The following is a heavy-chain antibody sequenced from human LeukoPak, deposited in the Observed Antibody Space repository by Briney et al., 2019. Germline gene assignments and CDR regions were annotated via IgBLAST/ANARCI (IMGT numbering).Heavy chain of an antibody. D-gene: IGHD4-11*01. CDR3: GRGGGTYSFDY. V-gene: IGHV4-30-4*01. CDR1: GGSISSGDYY. Sequence: SETLSLTCTVSGGSISSGDYYWGWIRQPPGEGLEWIGYIYYSGSTYYNPSLKSRVTISVDTSKNQFSLKLSSVTAADTAVYYRGRGGGTYSFDYWGQGTLVTVSS. J-gene: IGHJ4*02. CDR2: IYYSGST.